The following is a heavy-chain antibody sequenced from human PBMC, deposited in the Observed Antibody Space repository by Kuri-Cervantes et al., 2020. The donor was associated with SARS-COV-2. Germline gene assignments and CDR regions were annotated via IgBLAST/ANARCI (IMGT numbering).Heavy chain of an antibody. Sequence: GGSLRLSCAASGFTVSSNYMSWVRQAPGKGLEWVSVIYSGGSTYYADSVKGRFTISRDSSKNTLYLEMNSLRVEDTAVYYCAKDPLYRGTYDLGKLDYWGRGTLVTVSS. V-gene: IGHV3-66*02. CDR1: GFTVSSNY. D-gene: IGHD3-3*01. CDR2: IYSGGST. CDR3: AKDPLYRGTYDLGKLDY. J-gene: IGHJ4*02.